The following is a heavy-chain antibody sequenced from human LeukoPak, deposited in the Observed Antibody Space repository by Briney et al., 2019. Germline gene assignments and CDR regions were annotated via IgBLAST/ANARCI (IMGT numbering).Heavy chain of an antibody. CDR2: IYSGGTT. CDR3: ARLRYNWNYFYDY. D-gene: IGHD1-7*01. V-gene: IGHV3-53*01. Sequence: GGSLRLSCAASGFTVSSNYMSWVRQAPGKGLEWVSLIYSGGTTYCADSVKGRFTISRDNSKNTLYLQMNSLRAEDTAVYYCARLRYNWNYFYDYWGQGTLVTVSS. CDR1: GFTVSSNY. J-gene: IGHJ4*02.